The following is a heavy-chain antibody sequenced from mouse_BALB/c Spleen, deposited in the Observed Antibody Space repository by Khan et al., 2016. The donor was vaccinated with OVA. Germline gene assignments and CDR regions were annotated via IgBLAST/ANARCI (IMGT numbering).Heavy chain of an antibody. CDR3: ARLAYYYDCEGFAY. D-gene: IGHD1-1*02. CDR2: ISSGGSYT. Sequence: EVELVESGGDLVKPEGSLKLSCAASGFTFSTYGMSWVRQTPDKRLEWVATISSGGSYTYNPDSVQGRFIISRDNAKNTLYLQMSSLKAEDTAMFYCARLAYYYDCEGFAYWGQGTLVTVSA. CDR1: GFTFSTYG. J-gene: IGHJ3*01. V-gene: IGHV5-6*01.